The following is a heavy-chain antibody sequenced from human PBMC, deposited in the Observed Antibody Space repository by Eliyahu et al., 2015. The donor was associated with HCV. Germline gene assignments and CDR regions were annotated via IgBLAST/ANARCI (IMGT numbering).Heavy chain of an antibody. CDR2: IWCDGTNV. Sequence: QVQLVESGGGXVQPGXSLXLSCAASGFXFSTCGIHWVRQAPGRGLEWVALIWCDGTNVYYADSVKGRFSISRDNSKNTLYLQMNRLRAEDTAVYYCATSDPQSALILIWGQGTLVTVSS. CDR1: GFXFSTCG. V-gene: IGHV3-33*01. J-gene: IGHJ4*02. D-gene: IGHD2/OR15-2a*01. CDR3: ATSDPQSALILI.